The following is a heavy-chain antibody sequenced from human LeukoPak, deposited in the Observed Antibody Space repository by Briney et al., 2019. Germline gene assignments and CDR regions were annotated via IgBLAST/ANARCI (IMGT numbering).Heavy chain of an antibody. J-gene: IGHJ4*02. CDR1: GGSISSYY. V-gene: IGHV4-59*01. D-gene: IGHD3-3*01. Sequence: PSETLPLTCTVSGGSISSYYWSWIRQPPGKGLEWIGYIYYSGSTNYNPSLKSRVTISVNTSKNQFSLLLISVTAADTTVYYCASTKTDDFWSGYRTPYYFDYWGQGTLVTVSS. CDR3: ASTKTDDFWSGYRTPYYFDY. CDR2: IYYSGST.